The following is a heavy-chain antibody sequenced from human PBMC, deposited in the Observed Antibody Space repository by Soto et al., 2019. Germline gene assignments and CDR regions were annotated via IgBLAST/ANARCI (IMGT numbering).Heavy chain of an antibody. CDR2: ISAYNGNT. V-gene: IGHV1-18*01. D-gene: IGHD3-9*01. J-gene: IGHJ4*02. Sequence: ASVQVSCKASGYTFTSYGISWVRQAPGQGLEWMGWISAYNGNTNYAQKLQGRVTMTTDTSTSTAYMELRSLRSDDTAVYYCARDLGVLRYFDFDLSGHWGQGCLVTV. CDR3: ARDLGVLRYFDFDLSGH. CDR1: GYTFTSYG.